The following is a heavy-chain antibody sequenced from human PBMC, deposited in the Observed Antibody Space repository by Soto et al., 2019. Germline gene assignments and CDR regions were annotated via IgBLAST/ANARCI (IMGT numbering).Heavy chain of an antibody. CDR2: IFYSGSF. V-gene: IGHV4-31*03. CDR3: ARPPETPPFFGGALPYFFAS. D-gene: IGHD3-3*01. CDR1: GGSISSGTSY. Sequence: QVQLQESGPGLVKPSQTLSLTCTVSGGSISSGTSYWSWIRQRPGKGLEWIGYIFYSGSFYYTPSLGGGFMILAATSKTHFPLGLSSVTPADAAVYYCARPPETPPFFGGALPYFFASWGQGTLVTVSS. J-gene: IGHJ4*02.